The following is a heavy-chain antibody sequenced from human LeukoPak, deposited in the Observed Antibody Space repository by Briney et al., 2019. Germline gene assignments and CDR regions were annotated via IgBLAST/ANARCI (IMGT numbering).Heavy chain of an antibody. CDR1: GFTFNTAW. Sequence: GGSLRLSCAASGFTFNTAWMTWVRQAPGKGLEWVASIGGVGDRTYYADSVKGRFTISRDNSKDTLFLQMNSLKADDTALYYCAKASRQAAVASPLDYWGQGSLVTVSS. CDR3: AKASRQAAVASPLDY. D-gene: IGHD6-19*01. V-gene: IGHV3-23*01. J-gene: IGHJ4*02. CDR2: IGGVGDRT.